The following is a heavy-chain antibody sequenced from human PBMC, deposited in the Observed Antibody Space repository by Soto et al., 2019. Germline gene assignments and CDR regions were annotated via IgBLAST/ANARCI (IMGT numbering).Heavy chain of an antibody. CDR1: GGSISSYY. D-gene: IGHD6-25*01. CDR3: ARDRGAGSAWVHYYYGMAV. CDR2: IYYSGST. Sequence: QVQLQESGPGLVKPSETLSLTCTVSGGSISSYYWSWIRQPPGKGLEWIGYIYYSGSTNYNPSLKTRVTISVAPSNNPFSLRLGSGPAADTPVFSCARDRGAGSAWVHYYYGMAVWAQGTTVTVSS. J-gene: IGHJ6*02. V-gene: IGHV4-59*01.